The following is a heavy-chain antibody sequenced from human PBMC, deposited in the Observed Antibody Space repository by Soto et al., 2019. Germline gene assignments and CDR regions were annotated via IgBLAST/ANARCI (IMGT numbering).Heavy chain of an antibody. J-gene: IGHJ4*02. CDR1: GFTFSSYD. Sequence: EVQLVESGGGLVQPGGSLRLSCAASGFTFSSYDMHWVRQATGKGLEWVSAIGTAGDTYYPGSVKGRFTISRENAKNSLYLQMTSLRAGDTAVYYCARGVHVYYDRSGYYLFDYWGQGTLVTVSS. D-gene: IGHD3-22*01. CDR3: ARGVHVYYDRSGYYLFDY. V-gene: IGHV3-13*01. CDR2: IGTAGDT.